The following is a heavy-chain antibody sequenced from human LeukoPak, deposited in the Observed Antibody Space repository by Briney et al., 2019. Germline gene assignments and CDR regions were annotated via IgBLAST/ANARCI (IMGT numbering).Heavy chain of an antibody. CDR2: ISGNGVNT. CDR3: AKDLRYYDSSGYLDAFDI. CDR1: GFTFSSYA. D-gene: IGHD3-22*01. V-gene: IGHV3-23*01. Sequence: GGSLRLSCAASGFTFSSYAMSWVRQAPGKGLEWVSAISGNGVNTYYADSVKGRFTISRDNSKNTLYLQMNSLRAEDTAVYYCAKDLRYYDSSGYLDAFDIWGQGTMVTVSS. J-gene: IGHJ3*02.